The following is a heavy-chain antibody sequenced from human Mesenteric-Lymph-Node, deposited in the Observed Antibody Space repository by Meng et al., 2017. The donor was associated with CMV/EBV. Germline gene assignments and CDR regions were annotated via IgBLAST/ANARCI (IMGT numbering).Heavy chain of an antibody. Sequence: GESLKISCAASGLTFSSYSMNWVRQAPGKGLEWVSSISSSSSYIYYADSVKGRFTISRDNAKNSLYLQMNSLRAEDTAVYYCARGYCDTTSCLFYFNYWGQGTLVTVSS. CDR1: GLTFSSYS. V-gene: IGHV3-21*01. J-gene: IGHJ4*02. CDR2: ISSSSSYI. CDR3: ARGYCDTTSCLFYFNY. D-gene: IGHD2-2*01.